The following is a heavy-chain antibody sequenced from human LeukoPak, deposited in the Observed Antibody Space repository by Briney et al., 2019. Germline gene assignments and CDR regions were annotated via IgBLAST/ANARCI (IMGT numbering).Heavy chain of an antibody. CDR2: IHHSGRT. V-gene: IGHV4-59*08. J-gene: IGHJ4*02. D-gene: IGHD3-10*01. CDR1: GASIRSAY. Sequence: SETLSLTCTVSGASIRSAYWTWIRQPPGKGLEWIGYIHHSGRTIYNPSLESRVTISVDMSKNQFSLKMTSVTVADTAVYYCARHMPGIDVAGSGFDFWGQGALVTVSS. CDR3: ARHMPGIDVAGSGFDF.